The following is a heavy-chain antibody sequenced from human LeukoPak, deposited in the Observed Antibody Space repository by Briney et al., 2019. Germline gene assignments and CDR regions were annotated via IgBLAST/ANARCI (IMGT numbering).Heavy chain of an antibody. V-gene: IGHV4-59*01. CDR1: GGSISNYY. Sequence: SETLSLTCTVSGGSISNYYWSWIRQPPGKGLEWIGYIYYSGSTNYNPSLKNRVTISVDTSKNQFSLKLSSATAADTAVYYCARGTVLNYYDSSGYHKSPGSVDYWGQGTLVTVSS. J-gene: IGHJ4*02. CDR2: IYYSGST. D-gene: IGHD3-22*01. CDR3: ARGTVLNYYDSSGYHKSPGSVDY.